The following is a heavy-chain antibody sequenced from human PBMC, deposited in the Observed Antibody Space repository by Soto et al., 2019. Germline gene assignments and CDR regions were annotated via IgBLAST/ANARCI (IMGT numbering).Heavy chain of an antibody. J-gene: IGHJ4*02. Sequence: PGGSLRLSCTTSGFNFGGYAMTWFRHAPGKGLEWLGFIRGKAYGGTTEYAASVRGRFTISRDDSKTIAYLQMASLKTEDTAIYYCCRGMYTPYETSPPSFDYWGQGTQVTVSS. CDR2: IRGKAYGGTT. CDR3: CRGMYTPYETSPPSFDY. D-gene: IGHD3-22*01. V-gene: IGHV3-49*03. CDR1: GFNFGGYA.